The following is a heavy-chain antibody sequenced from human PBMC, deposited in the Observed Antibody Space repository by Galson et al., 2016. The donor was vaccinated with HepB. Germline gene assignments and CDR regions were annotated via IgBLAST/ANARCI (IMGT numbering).Heavy chain of an antibody. J-gene: IGHJ3*02. CDR1: GHTFKSFG. CDR2: ISPYNGYT. CDR3: ARDRLILSGTYDPDAFDT. D-gene: IGHD1-26*01. Sequence: SVKVSCKASGHTFKSFGLSWVRQAPGQGLEWMGWISPYNGYTNYAQNLQGRVTMTTDTSTSTAYMELRSLRSDDTAVYYCARDRLILSGTYDPDAFDTWGQGTMVIVSS. V-gene: IGHV1-18*01.